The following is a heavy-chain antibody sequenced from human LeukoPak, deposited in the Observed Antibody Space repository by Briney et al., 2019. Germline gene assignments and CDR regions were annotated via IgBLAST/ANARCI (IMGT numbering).Heavy chain of an antibody. CDR3: AREGVYSSGYYFYSGMDV. Sequence: GGSLRLSCAASGFTFSTYTMNWVRQAPGKGLEWVSSITDSSSYIYYADSVKGRFTISRDNAKNSLYLQMNSLRAEDTAVYYCAREGVYSSGYYFYSGMDVWGQGTTVTVSS. J-gene: IGHJ6*02. V-gene: IGHV3-21*01. CDR2: ITDSSSYI. CDR1: GFTFSTYT. D-gene: IGHD6-19*01.